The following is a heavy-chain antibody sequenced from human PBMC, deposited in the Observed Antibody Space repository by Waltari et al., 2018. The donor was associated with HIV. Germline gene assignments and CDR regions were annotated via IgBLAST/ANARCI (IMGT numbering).Heavy chain of an antibody. V-gene: IGHV1-8*01. CDR2: MNPNSGNT. CDR3: ARAGYGSGSYLGRY. D-gene: IGHD3-10*01. J-gene: IGHJ4*02. CDR1: GYTFTSYD. Sequence: QVQLVQSGAEVKKPGASVKVSCNASGYTFTSYDFNWVRQATGQGLEWMGWMNPNSGNTGYAQKFQGRVTMTRNTSISTAYMELSSLRSEDTAVYYCARAGYGSGSYLGRYWGQGTLVTVSS.